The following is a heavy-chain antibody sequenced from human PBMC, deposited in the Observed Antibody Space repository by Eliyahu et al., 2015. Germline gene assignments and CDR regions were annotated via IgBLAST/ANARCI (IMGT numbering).Heavy chain of an antibody. J-gene: IGHJ6*03. CDR2: LSGDGDSV. CDR3: AAANHYYYYMDV. CDR1: GFTFRNYA. Sequence: EVQLLESGGGLVQPGGSLRLSCAASGFTFRNYAMSWVRQAPGQGLEWVSALSGDGDSVYYADSVKGRFTISRDNSKNTLYLQMNSLRTEDTAVYYCAAANHYYYYMDVWGKGTTVTVSS. V-gene: IGHV3-23*01. D-gene: IGHD2-15*01.